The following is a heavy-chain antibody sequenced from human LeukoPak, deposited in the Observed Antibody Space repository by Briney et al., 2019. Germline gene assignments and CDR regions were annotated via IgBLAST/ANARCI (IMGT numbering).Heavy chain of an antibody. CDR3: PRDDILTGLNY. J-gene: IGHJ4*02. V-gene: IGHV4-30-2*01. CDR2: IYHSGST. Sequence: SETLSLTCAVSGGSISSGGYSWSWIRQPPGKGLEWIGYIYHSGSTYYNPSLKSRVTISVDSSKNQFSLKLSSVTAADTAVYYCPRDDILTGLNYWGQGTLVTVSS. D-gene: IGHD3-9*01. CDR1: GGSISSGGYS.